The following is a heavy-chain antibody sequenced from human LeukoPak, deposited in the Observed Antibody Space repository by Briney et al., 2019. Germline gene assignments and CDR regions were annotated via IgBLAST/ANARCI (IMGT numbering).Heavy chain of an antibody. J-gene: IGHJ6*02. CDR3: ARDYFVGSPRYYYGMDV. V-gene: IGHV3-33*01. CDR1: GFTFSSYG. Sequence: GGSLRLSCAASGFTFSSYGMHWARQAPGKGLEWVAVTWYDGSNKYYADSVKGRFTISRDNSKNTLYLQMNSLRAEDTAVYYCARDYFVGSPRYYYGMDVWGQGTTVTVSS. CDR2: TWYDGSNK. D-gene: IGHD2-15*01.